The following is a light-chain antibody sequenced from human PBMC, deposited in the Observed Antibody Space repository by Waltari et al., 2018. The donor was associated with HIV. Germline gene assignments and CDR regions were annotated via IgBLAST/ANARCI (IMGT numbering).Light chain of an antibody. CDR3: QQYTNWPPGDT. Sequence: EIVLTQSPATLSVSPGERATLSCRPSQNINSDLAWYQQKGGQATTLFIYGASTRATVIPAKVSGSGSVTEVTHTISSLQSEDVALYYCQQYTNWPPGDTFGQGTKLEIK. V-gene: IGKV3-15*01. CDR1: QNINSD. J-gene: IGKJ2*01. CDR2: GAS.